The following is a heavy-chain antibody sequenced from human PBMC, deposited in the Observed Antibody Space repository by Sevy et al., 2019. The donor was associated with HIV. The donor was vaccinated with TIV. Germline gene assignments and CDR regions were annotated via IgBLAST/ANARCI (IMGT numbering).Heavy chain of an antibody. CDR1: GFRFSDEP. J-gene: IGHJ4*02. CDR3: VRDTQFGFDY. V-gene: IGHV3-48*02. Sequence: GGSLRLSCVASGFRFSDEPMNWVRQAPGKGLEWISNIRSDSSVMSYADTVRGRVTVSRDNARNSLSLQLNSLRDEDTALYYCVRDTQFGFDYWGQGTLVTVSS. CDR2: IRSDSSVM. D-gene: IGHD3-16*01.